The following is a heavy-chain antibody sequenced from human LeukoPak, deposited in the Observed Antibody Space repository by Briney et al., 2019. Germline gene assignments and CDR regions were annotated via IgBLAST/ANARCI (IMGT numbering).Heavy chain of an antibody. CDR1: GYTLRELP. CDR3: ATRGSDFWSGFDY. Sequence: ASVNVSCKLSGYTLRELPIQWVRQAGTKGLEWMAGFDPENAEIVYAQKFQGRVTITEDTSTDTAYLELTSLTSDDTALYYCATRGSDFWSGFDYWGQGTQVTVSS. V-gene: IGHV1-24*01. CDR2: FDPENAEI. J-gene: IGHJ4*02. D-gene: IGHD3-3*01.